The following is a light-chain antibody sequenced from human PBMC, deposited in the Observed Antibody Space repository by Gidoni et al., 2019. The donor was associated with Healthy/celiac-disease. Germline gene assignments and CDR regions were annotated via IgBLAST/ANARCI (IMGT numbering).Light chain of an antibody. CDR1: QSISSY. CDR2: AAS. V-gene: IGKV1-39*01. J-gene: IGKJ3*01. Sequence: DFQLTQSPSSLSASVGERVTITCRASQSISSYLNWYQQKPGKAPKLLIYAASSLQSGVPARFSGSGSGTDFTLTISSLQPEDFATYYCQQSYSTPVTFGLGTKVDIK. CDR3: QQSYSTPVT.